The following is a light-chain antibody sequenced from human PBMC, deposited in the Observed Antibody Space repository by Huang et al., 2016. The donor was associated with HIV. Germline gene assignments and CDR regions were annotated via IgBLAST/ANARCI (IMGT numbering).Light chain of an antibody. Sequence: EIVLTQSPATLSLSPGERATLSCRASQSVHSYLAWYQQKPGQAPRLLIYDASNRATGIQARFSGSGSGTDCTRTISNLQSEDFAVYYCQQRSAWPLTFGGGTKVEI. V-gene: IGKV3-11*01. J-gene: IGKJ4*01. CDR2: DAS. CDR3: QQRSAWPLT. CDR1: QSVHSY.